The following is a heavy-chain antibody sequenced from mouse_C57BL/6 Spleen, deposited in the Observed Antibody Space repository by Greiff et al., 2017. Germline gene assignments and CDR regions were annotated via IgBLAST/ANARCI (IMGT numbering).Heavy chain of an antibody. D-gene: IGHD2-1*01. V-gene: IGHV5-6*01. J-gene: IGHJ4*01. CDR1: GFTFSSYG. CDR3: ARLGNPYAMDY. Sequence: EVMLVESGGDLVKPGGSLKLSCAASGFTFSSYGMSWVRQTPDKRLEWVATISSGGSYTYYPDSVKGRFTISRDTAKNTLYLQMSSLKSEDTAMYYCARLGNPYAMDYWGQGTSVTVSS. CDR2: ISSGGSYT.